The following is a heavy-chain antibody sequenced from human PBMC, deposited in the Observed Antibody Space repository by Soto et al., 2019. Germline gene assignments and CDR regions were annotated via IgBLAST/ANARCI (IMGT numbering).Heavy chain of an antibody. J-gene: IGHJ4*02. CDR2: IYYSGST. CDR3: ARVFSPENHSDSSSGGPVDY. CDR1: GGSISSYY. V-gene: IGHV4-59*01. D-gene: IGHD6-6*01. Sequence: PSETLSLTCTVSGGSISSYYWSWIRQPPGKGLEWIGYIYYSGSTNYNPSLKSRVTISVDTSKNQFSLKLSSVTAADTAVYYCARVFSPENHSDSSSGGPVDYWGQGTLVTVSS.